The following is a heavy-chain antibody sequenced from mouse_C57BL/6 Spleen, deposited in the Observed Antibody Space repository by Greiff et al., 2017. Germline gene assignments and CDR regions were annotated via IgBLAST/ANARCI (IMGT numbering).Heavy chain of an antibody. D-gene: IGHD1-1*01. V-gene: IGHV5-17*01. CDR2: ISSGSSTI. CDR3: ARPYYCGSSSFAY. CDR1: GFTFSDYG. Sequence: EVQLVESGAGLVKPGGSLKLSCAASGFTFSDYGMHWVRQAPEKGLEWVAYISSGSSTIYYADTVKGRFTISRDNAKNTLFLQMTSLRSEDTAMYYCARPYYCGSSSFAYWGQGTLVTVSA. J-gene: IGHJ3*01.